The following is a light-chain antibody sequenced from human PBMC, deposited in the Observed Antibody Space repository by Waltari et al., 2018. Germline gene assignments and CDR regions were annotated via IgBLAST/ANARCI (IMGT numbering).Light chain of an antibody. V-gene: IGLV1-51*01. CDR3: GTWDSSLSGVV. J-gene: IGLJ2*01. Sequence: QSVLTQPPSVSAAPGQKVTISCSGSSSNIGNNYVSWYQQLPGTAPKPLIYDKTNRPQGIPDRFAGSKSGTSATLGITGLQTGDEADYYCGTWDSSLSGVVFGGGTKLTVL. CDR1: SSNIGNNY. CDR2: DKT.